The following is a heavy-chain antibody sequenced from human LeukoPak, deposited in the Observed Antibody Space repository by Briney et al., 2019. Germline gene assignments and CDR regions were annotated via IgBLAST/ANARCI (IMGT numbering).Heavy chain of an antibody. V-gene: IGHV3-7*01. J-gene: IGHJ5*02. CDR3: ARDRCSSTSCYGSFDP. CDR1: GFTFSSYW. D-gene: IGHD2-2*01. CDR2: IKQDGSEK. Sequence: PGGSLRLSCAASGFTFSSYWMSWVRQAPGKGLEWVANIKQDGSEKYYVDSVKGRFTISRDNAKNSLYLQMNSLRAEDTAVYYRARDRCSSTSCYGSFDPWGQGTLVTVSS.